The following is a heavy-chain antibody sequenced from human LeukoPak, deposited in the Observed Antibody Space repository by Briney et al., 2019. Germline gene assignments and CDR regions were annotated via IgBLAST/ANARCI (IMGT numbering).Heavy chain of an antibody. J-gene: IGHJ4*02. CDR1: GFTVSSNC. D-gene: IGHD3-22*01. V-gene: IGHV3-53*01. CDR3: AREGAYYYDSSGSTTGY. CDR2: IYSGGST. Sequence: GGSLRLSCAASGFTVSSNCMSWVRQAPGKGLEWVSVIYSGGSTYYADSVKGRFTISRDNSKNTLYLQMNSLRAEDTAVYYCAREGAYYYDSSGSTTGYWGQGTLVTVSS.